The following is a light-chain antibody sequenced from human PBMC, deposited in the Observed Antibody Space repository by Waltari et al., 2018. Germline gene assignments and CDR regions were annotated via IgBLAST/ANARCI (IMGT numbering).Light chain of an antibody. CDR1: SSDVGGYNY. CDR3: CSYAGSYTYV. Sequence: QSALTQPRSVSGSPGQSVTISCTGTSSDVGGYNYVSWYQQHPGKAPKLMIYYFSKRPSGVPDRFSGSKSGNTASLTISGLQAEDEADYYCCSYAGSYTYVFGTGTKVTAL. V-gene: IGLV2-11*01. J-gene: IGLJ1*01. CDR2: YFS.